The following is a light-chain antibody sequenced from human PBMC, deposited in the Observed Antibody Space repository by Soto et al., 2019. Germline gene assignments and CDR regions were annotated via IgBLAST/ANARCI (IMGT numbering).Light chain of an antibody. CDR3: VLYKSSALWV. J-gene: IGLJ3*02. CDR1: SGSVSTSYY. CDR2: TTN. Sequence: QAVVTQEPSFSVSPGGTVTLTCGLSSGSVSTSYYPSWYQQTPGQAPRTLIYTTNTRSSGVPDRFSGSILGNKAALTITGAQADEESDYYCVLYKSSALWVFGGGTQLTVL. V-gene: IGLV8-61*01.